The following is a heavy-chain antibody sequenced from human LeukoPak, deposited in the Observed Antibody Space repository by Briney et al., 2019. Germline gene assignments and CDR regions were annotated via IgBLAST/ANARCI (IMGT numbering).Heavy chain of an antibody. V-gene: IGHV1-69*05. CDR3: ARGALRYFDWLLELDY. Sequence: ASVKVSCKASGYTFTGYYMHWVRQAPGQGLEWMGRIIPIFGTANYAQKFQGRVTITTDESTSTAYMELSSLRSEDTAVYYCARGALRYFDWLLELDYWGQGTLVTVSS. D-gene: IGHD3-9*01. J-gene: IGHJ4*02. CDR2: IIPIFGTA. CDR1: GYTFTGYY.